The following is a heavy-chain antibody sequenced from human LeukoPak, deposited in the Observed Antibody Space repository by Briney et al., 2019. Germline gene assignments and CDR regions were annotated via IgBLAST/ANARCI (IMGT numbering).Heavy chain of an antibody. V-gene: IGHV3-21*01. D-gene: IGHD4-17*01. J-gene: IGHJ4*02. CDR2: ISSSSYI. CDR1: GFTFSSYS. CDR3: ARQGPYGDYSH. Sequence: GSLRLSCAASGFTFSSYSMNWVRQAPGKGLEWVSSISSSSYILYADSVKGRFTISRGNAKNSLFLQINSLRAEDTAVYYCARQGPYGDYSHWGQGTMVTVSS.